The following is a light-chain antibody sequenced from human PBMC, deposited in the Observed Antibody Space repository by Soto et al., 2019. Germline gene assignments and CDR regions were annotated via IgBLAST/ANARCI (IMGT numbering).Light chain of an antibody. V-gene: IGKV3-20*01. CDR1: QTVSSSY. Sequence: DIEMTQSPCTLSLSLGERATLSCRASQTVSSSYLAWYQQKPGHAPILLIYAVSSRDTGIPARFSGSGSGTDFTLTISRLEPEDFAVYYCQQYGTSPCTFGEGTKVEIK. CDR3: QQYGTSPCT. J-gene: IGKJ4*02. CDR2: AVS.